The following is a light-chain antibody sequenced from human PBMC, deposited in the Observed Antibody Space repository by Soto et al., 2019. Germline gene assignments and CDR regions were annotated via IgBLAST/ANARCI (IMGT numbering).Light chain of an antibody. CDR2: KTS. CDR3: QHYNDYSRT. V-gene: IGKV1-5*03. Sequence: DIHMTQSPSTLSAAVGYRVTITCRASQGISVWLAWYQQKPGKAPNLLIYKTSSLETGVPSRFSGSGSGTEFNLTISSLQPDDFATYYCQHYNDYSRTFGQGTPVEIK. J-gene: IGKJ1*01. CDR1: QGISVW.